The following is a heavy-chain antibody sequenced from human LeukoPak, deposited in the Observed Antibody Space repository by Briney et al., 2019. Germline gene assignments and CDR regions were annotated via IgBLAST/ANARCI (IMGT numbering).Heavy chain of an antibody. V-gene: IGHV1-2*06. Sequence: ASVKVSCKASGYTFTGYYMHRVRQAPGQGLEWMGRINPNSGGTNYAQKFQGRVTMTRDTSISTAYMELSRLTSDDTAVYYCAIAATSGDNWFDPWGQGTLVTVSS. CDR1: GYTFTGYY. D-gene: IGHD1-26*01. CDR2: INPNSGGT. J-gene: IGHJ5*02. CDR3: AIAATSGDNWFDP.